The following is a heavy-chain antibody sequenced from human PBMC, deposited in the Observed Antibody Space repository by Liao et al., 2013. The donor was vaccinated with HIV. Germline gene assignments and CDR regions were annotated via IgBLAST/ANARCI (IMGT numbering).Heavy chain of an antibody. Sequence: QVQLQESGPGLVKPSETLSLTCTVSGGSISSYYWSWIRQPPGKGLEWIGYIYYSGSTNYNPSLKSRVTISVDTSKNQFSLKLSSVTAADTAVYYCAAIVVSWVNAFDIWGQGDNGHRSLQ. V-gene: IGHV4-59*01. D-gene: IGHD3-22*01. J-gene: IGHJ3*02. CDR1: GGSISSYY. CDR3: AAIVVSWVNAFDI. CDR2: IYYSGST.